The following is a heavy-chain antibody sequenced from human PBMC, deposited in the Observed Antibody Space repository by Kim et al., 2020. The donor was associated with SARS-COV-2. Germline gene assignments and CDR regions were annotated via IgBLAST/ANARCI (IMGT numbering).Heavy chain of an antibody. CDR3: AKDRKSGSYYSCFDY. Sequence: GWSLRLSCAASGFTFSSYAMSWVRQAPGKGLEWVSAISGSGGSTYYADSVKGRFTISRDNSKNTLYLQMNSLRAEDTAVYYCAKDRKSGSYYSCFDYWGQGTLVTVSS. CDR2: ISGSGGST. J-gene: IGHJ4*02. CDR1: GFTFSSYA. D-gene: IGHD1-26*01. V-gene: IGHV3-23*01.